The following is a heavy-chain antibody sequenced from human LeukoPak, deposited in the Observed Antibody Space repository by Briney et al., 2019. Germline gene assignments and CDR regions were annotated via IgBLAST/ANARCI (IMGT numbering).Heavy chain of an antibody. D-gene: IGHD3-22*01. V-gene: IGHV3-30*04. CDR2: ISYDGSNK. CDR3: ARSGDSSGYYPDY. J-gene: IGHJ4*02. CDR1: GFTFSSYA. Sequence: GGSPRLSCAASGFTFSSYAMHWVRQAPGKGLEWVAVISYDGSNKYYADSVKGRFTISRDNSKNTLYLQMNSLRAEDTAVYYCARSGDSSGYYPDYWGQGTLVTVSS.